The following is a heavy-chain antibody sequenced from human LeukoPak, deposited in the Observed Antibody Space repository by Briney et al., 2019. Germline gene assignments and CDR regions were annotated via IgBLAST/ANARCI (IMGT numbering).Heavy chain of an antibody. CDR2: ISGSGGLT. CDR1: GFTFSTYA. CDR3: AKAPYGSGSYCIYYFDY. Sequence: GGSLRLSCAASGFTFSTYAMSWVRQAPGKGLEWVTDISGSGGLTYYADSVKGRFTISRDNSKNTLYLQMKSLRAEDTAVYYCAKAPYGSGSYCIYYFDYWGQGTLVTVSS. V-gene: IGHV3-23*01. J-gene: IGHJ4*02. D-gene: IGHD3-10*01.